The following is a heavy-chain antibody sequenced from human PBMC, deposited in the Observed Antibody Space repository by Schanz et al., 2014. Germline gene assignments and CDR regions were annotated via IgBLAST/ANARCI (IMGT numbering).Heavy chain of an antibody. CDR1: GFSISNYTW. V-gene: IGHV4-4*02. CDR3: AKNAAYCLED. CDR2: IFPSGST. D-gene: IGHD2-15*01. J-gene: IGHJ4*02. Sequence: QVQLQESGPGLVKLSGTLSLTCGVSGFSISNYTWWSWVRQPPGKGLEGIGEIFPSGSTNYNPSLKSRVTKSMDKSKNQFSLKVTSVTAADTAVYYCAKNAAYCLEDWGQGTLVTVSS.